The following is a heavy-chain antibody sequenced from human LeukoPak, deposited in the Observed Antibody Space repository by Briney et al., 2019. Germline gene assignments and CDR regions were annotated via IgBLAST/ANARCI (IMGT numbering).Heavy chain of an antibody. Sequence: GASVKVSCKASGYTFTSYGISWVRQAPGQGLEWMGGIIPIFGTANYAQKFQGRVTITRDTSASTAYMELSSLRSEDTAVYYCARASGSYDYWGQGTLVTVSS. CDR3: ARASGSYDY. CDR2: IIPIFGTA. D-gene: IGHD1-26*01. J-gene: IGHJ4*02. CDR1: GYTFTSYG. V-gene: IGHV1-69*05.